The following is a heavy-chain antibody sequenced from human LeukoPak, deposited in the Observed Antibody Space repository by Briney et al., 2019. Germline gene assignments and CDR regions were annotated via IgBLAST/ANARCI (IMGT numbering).Heavy chain of an antibody. CDR3: ACTYYDFWSGYYYYMDV. Sequence: SETLSLTCTVSGGSISSYYWSWIRQPPGKGLEWIGYIYYSGSTNYNPSLKSRVTISVDTSKNQFSLKLSSVTAADTAVYYCACTYYDFWSGYYYYMDVWGKGTTVTVSS. J-gene: IGHJ6*03. D-gene: IGHD3-3*01. V-gene: IGHV4-59*08. CDR1: GGSISSYY. CDR2: IYYSGST.